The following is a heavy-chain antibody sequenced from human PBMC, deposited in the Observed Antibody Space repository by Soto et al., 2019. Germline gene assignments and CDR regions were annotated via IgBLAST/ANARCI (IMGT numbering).Heavy chain of an antibody. CDR1: GFTFSDSA. CDR2: VANKPEGYTI. D-gene: IGHD1-1*01. Sequence: GGSLRLSCAASGFTFSDSAIHWVRQAPGKGLEWVGRVANKPEGYTITYGVSVKGRFTISRDNSKNTVSLHMNSLRAEDTALYYCAKDRPRRTSGYFFDYWGQGTPVTVSS. J-gene: IGHJ4*02. V-gene: IGHV3-73*01. CDR3: AKDRPRRTSGYFFDY.